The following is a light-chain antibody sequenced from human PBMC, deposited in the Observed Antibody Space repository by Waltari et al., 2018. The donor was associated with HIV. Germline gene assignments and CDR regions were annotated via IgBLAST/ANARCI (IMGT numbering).Light chain of an antibody. CDR2: YDS. J-gene: IGLJ2*01. CDR3: QVWDSSTDQVI. CDR1: HIERKS. Sequence: SSVLTQPPSVSVAPGKTARITCGSAHIERKSVHWYQQKAGQAPVLVMPYDSDRPAGIPERFSGSNSANTATLTISRVGAGDEADYYCQVWDSSTDQVIFGGGTKLTVL. V-gene: IGLV3-21*04.